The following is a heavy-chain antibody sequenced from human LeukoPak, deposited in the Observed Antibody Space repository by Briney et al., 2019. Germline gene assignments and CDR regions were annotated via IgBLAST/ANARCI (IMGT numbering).Heavy chain of an antibody. CDR3: ARVSVVAAISDAFGI. CDR2: INPNSGGT. CDR1: GYTFTGYY. J-gene: IGHJ3*02. Sequence: ASVKVSCKASGYTFTGYYMHWVRQAPGQGLEWMGWINPNSGGTNYAQKFQGRVTMTRDTSISTAYMELSRLRSDDTAVYYCARVSVVAAISDAFGIWGQGTMVTVSS. D-gene: IGHD2-15*01. V-gene: IGHV1-2*02.